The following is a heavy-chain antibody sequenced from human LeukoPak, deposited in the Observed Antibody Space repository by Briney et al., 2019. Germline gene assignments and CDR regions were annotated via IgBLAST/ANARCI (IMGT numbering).Heavy chain of an antibody. CDR1: GYSISSDYY. CDR3: ARVGGYSYGSGAFDI. CDR2: IYHSGST. D-gene: IGHD5-18*01. J-gene: IGHJ3*02. V-gene: IGHV4-38-2*01. Sequence: SETLSLTCAVSGYSISSDYYWGWIRQPPGKGLEWIGSIYHSGSTYYNPSLKSRVTISVDTSKNQFSLKLSSVTAADTAVYYCARVGGYSYGSGAFDIWGQGTMVTVSS.